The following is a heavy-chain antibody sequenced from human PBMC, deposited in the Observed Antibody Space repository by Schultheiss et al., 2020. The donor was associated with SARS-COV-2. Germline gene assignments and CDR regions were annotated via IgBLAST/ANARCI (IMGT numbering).Heavy chain of an antibody. CDR2: IYYSGST. CDR1: GGSISSSSYY. J-gene: IGHJ5*02. V-gene: IGHV4-39*01. Sequence: SETLSLTCTVSGGSISSSSYYWGWIRQPPGKGLEWIGSIYYSGSTYYNSTLKSRVTISIDMSKNQFSLKMSSVSAADTAVYYCARHHRDPRFDPWGQGNLVTVSS. CDR3: ARHHRDPRFDP.